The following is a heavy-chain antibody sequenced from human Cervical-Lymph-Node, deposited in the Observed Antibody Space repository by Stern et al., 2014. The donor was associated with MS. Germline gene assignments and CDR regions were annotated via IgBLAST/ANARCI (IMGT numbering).Heavy chain of an antibody. J-gene: IGHJ4*02. V-gene: IGHV4-59*08. Sequence: QLQLQESGPGLVKPSETLSLTCTVSGGSTSSYYWSWIRQPPGKGLEWIGYISSSGGTKYNPSLKSRVTISIDTSQNQFSLNLRSVTAADTAVYYCARGYTTSSGRPDYWGQGTLVTVSS. CDR1: GGSTSSYY. CDR3: ARGYTTSSGRPDY. D-gene: IGHD6-6*01. CDR2: ISSSGGT.